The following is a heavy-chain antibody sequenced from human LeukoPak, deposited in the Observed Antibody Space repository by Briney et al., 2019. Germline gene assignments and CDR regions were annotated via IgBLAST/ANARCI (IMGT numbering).Heavy chain of an antibody. CDR3: ARSYDSSGYYYYFDY. CDR2: ISYDGSNK. Sequence: HPGGSLRLSCAASGFTFSSYAMHWVRQAPGKGLERVAVISYDGSNKYYADSVKGRFTISRDNSKNTLYLQMNSLRAEDTAVYYCARSYDSSGYYYYFDYWGQGTLVTVSS. J-gene: IGHJ4*02. V-gene: IGHV3-30-3*01. D-gene: IGHD3-22*01. CDR1: GFTFSSYA.